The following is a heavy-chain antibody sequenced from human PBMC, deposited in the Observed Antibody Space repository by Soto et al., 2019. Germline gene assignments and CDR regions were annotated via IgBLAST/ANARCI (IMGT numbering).Heavy chain of an antibody. V-gene: IGHV3-30-3*01. CDR3: ATPRTEAPNTPVDF. J-gene: IGHJ4*02. CDR1: GFIFSSHA. D-gene: IGHD2-8*01. Sequence: QVHLVESGGGAVQPGRSLRLSCAAYGFIFSSHAMHWVRQAPGKGLEWVAVVSDEGNTKFYADSVRGRFSISRDNSKNTVYLDMNTLGGDDTAVYYCATPRTEAPNTPVDFWGQGTLVIVSP. CDR2: VSDEGNTK.